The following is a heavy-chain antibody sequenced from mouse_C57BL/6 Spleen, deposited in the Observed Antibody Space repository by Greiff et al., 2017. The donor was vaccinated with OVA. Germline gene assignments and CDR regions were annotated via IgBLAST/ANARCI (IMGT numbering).Heavy chain of an antibody. CDR1: GYTFTEYT. D-gene: IGHD4-1*02. J-gene: IGHJ1*03. CDR3: ARHEGESFNWDGYFDV. CDR2: FYPGSGSI. V-gene: IGHV1-62-2*01. Sequence: QVQLQQSGAELVKPGASVKLSCKASGYTFTEYTIHWVKQRSGQGLEWIGWFYPGSGSIKYNEKFKDKATLTADKSSSTVYMEVSRLTSEDSAVYFCARHEGESFNWDGYFDVWGTGTTVTVSS.